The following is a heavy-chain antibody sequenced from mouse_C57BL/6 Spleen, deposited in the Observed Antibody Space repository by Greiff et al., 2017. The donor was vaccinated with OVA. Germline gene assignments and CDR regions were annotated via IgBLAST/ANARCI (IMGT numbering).Heavy chain of an antibody. CDR1: GYTFTSYW. CDR2: IDPSDSYT. D-gene: IGHD1-1*01. Sequence: VQLQQPGAELVMPGASVKLSCKASGYTFTSYWMHWVKQRPGQGLEWIGEIDPSDSYTNYNQKFKGKSTLTVDKSSSTAYMQLSSLTSEDSAVYYCARGGVYRYYGSSSFAYWGQGTLVTVSA. CDR3: ARGGVYRYYGSSSFAY. J-gene: IGHJ3*01. V-gene: IGHV1-69*01.